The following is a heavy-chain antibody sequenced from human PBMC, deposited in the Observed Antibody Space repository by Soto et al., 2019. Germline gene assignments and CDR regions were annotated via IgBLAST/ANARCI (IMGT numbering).Heavy chain of an antibody. CDR3: ARARVAATRPWFDP. V-gene: IGHV1-2*02. CDR2: MNPNNGDA. D-gene: IGHD2-15*01. CDR1: GYTFTGYY. Sequence: QVQLVQSGAEERKPGASVKVSCKASGYTFTGYYINWVRQAPGQGLEWMGWMNPNNGDAKYAPQFLGRVTMTRDTSTTTAYLDLTRLRSDDTATFYCARARVAATRPWFDPWGQGTLVSVSS. J-gene: IGHJ5*02.